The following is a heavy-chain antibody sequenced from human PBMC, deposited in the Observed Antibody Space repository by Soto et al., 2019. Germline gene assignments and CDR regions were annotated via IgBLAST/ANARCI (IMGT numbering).Heavy chain of an antibody. CDR1: GYTFTSYA. Sequence: QVQLVQSGAEVKKPGASVKVSCKASGYTFTSYAMHWVRQAPGQRLEWMGWINAGNGNTKYSQKFQGRVTITRDTSASTAYMELSSLRSEDTAVYYCARDLKPGRIAVAGNDYWGQGTLVTVSS. D-gene: IGHD6-19*01. J-gene: IGHJ4*02. CDR2: INAGNGNT. V-gene: IGHV1-3*01. CDR3: ARDLKPGRIAVAGNDY.